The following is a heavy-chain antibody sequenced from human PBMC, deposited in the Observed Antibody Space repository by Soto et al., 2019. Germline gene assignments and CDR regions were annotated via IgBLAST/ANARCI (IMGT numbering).Heavy chain of an antibody. D-gene: IGHD6-19*01. CDR2: ISSSSSYI. J-gene: IGHJ4*02. CDR1: GFTFSSYS. V-gene: IGHV3-21*01. Sequence: EVQLVESGGGLVKPGGSLRLSCAASGFTFSSYSMNWVRQAPGKGLEWVSSISSSSSYIYYADSVKGRFTISRDNAKNSLYLQMNSLRAEDTAVYYCATILYSSGWDFDYWGQGTLVTVSS. CDR3: ATILYSSGWDFDY.